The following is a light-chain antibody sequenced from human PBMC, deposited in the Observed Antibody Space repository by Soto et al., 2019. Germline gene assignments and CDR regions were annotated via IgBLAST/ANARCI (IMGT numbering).Light chain of an antibody. CDR2: DTS. V-gene: IGKV1-33*01. CDR1: QDIRKY. CDR3: QQYENLPT. J-gene: IGKJ5*01. Sequence: DIQLTQSPYSLSASVGDRVTLTFQASQDIRKYLNWYQQKPGKAPNLLIYDTSNLETGVPSRFSGSGSGTDFTFTISSLQPEDIATYYCQQYENLPTFGQGTRLEIK.